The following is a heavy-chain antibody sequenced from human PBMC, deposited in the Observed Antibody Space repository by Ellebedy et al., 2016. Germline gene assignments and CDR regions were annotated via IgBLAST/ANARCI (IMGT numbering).Heavy chain of an antibody. CDR3: ARRLSIGISGLGWFDP. V-gene: IGHV4-39*01. D-gene: IGHD1-14*01. Sequence: SETLSLXCTVSGGSISSSGHSWGWIRQPPGKGLEWIGRLYYSGSTYYSPSLKSRVTISVDTSRNQFSLKLSSVTAADTALYYCARRLSIGISGLGWFDPWGQGILVTVSS. CDR2: LYYSGST. J-gene: IGHJ5*02. CDR1: GGSISSSGHS.